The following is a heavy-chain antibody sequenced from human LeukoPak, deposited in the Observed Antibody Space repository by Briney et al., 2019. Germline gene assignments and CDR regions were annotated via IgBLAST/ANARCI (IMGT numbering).Heavy chain of an antibody. Sequence: SETLSLTCAVYGGSFSGYYWSWIRQPPGKGLEWIGEINHSGSTNYNPSLKSRVTISVDTSKNQFSLKLSSVTAADTAVYYCASGGELKPELRICHYWGQGTLVTVSS. J-gene: IGHJ4*02. CDR1: GGSFSGYY. CDR2: INHSGST. V-gene: IGHV4-34*01. CDR3: ASGGELKPELRICHY. D-gene: IGHD1-7*01.